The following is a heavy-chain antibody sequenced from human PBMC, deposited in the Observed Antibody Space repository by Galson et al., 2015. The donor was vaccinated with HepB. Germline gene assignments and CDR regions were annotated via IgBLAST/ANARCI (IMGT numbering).Heavy chain of an antibody. V-gene: IGHV4-30-4*01. CDR2: IYYSGST. Sequence: TLSLTCTVSGGSISSGDYYWSWIRQPPGKGLEWIGYIYYSGSTYYNPSLKSRVTISVDTSKNQFSLKLSSVTAADTAVYYCARSFDDYGDPYYFDYWGQGTLVTVSS. CDR1: GGSISSGDYY. CDR3: ARSFDDYGDPYYFDY. D-gene: IGHD4-17*01. J-gene: IGHJ4*02.